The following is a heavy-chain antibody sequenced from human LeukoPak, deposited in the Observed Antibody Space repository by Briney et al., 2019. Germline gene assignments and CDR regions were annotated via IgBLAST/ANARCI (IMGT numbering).Heavy chain of an antibody. V-gene: IGHV3-48*04. CDR3: AKDARPTVTGGGKFDY. D-gene: IGHD4-17*01. CDR1: GFIFSTYN. Sequence: GGSLRLSCATSGFIFSTYNMNWVRQAPGKGLEWVSYISLSSTAIYYADSVKGRFTISRDNAKNSLYLQMNSLRAEDTALYYCAKDARPTVTGGGKFDYWGQGTLVTVSS. J-gene: IGHJ4*02. CDR2: ISLSSTAI.